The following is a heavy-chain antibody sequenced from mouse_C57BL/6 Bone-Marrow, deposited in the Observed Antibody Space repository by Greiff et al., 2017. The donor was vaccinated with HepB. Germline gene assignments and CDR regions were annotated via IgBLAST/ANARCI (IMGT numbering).Heavy chain of an antibody. D-gene: IGHD1-1*01. CDR3: ERWAYGSSYGYFDV. CDR1: GYTFTDYY. Sequence: QVQLKESGAELVRPGASVKLSCKASGYTFTDYYINWVKQRPGQGLEWIARIYPGSGNTYYNEKFKGKATLTAEKSSSTAYMQLSSLTSEDSAVYFCERWAYGSSYGYFDVWGTGTTVTVSS. J-gene: IGHJ1*03. CDR2: IYPGSGNT. V-gene: IGHV1-76*01.